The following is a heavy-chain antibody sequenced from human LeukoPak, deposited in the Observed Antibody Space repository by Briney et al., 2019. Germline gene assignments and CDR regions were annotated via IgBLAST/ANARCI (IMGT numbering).Heavy chain of an antibody. CDR1: GYTFTSYD. CDR2: ISAYNGNT. Sequence: ASVKVSCKASGYTFTSYDINWVRQATGQGLERMGWISAYNGNTNYAQKLQGRVTMTTDTSTSTAYMELRSLRSDDTAVYYCASVNVHCSGGSCYFPFDYWGQGTLVTVSS. J-gene: IGHJ4*02. CDR3: ASVNVHCSGGSCYFPFDY. V-gene: IGHV1-18*01. D-gene: IGHD2-15*01.